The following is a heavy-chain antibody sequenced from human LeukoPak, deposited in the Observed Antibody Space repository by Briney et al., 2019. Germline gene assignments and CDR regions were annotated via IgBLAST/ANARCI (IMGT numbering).Heavy chain of an antibody. D-gene: IGHD3-10*01. CDR3: AAIGAHSFDY. Sequence: ASVKVSCKTSRYTFTNYAMDWARQAPGQGLEFMGWSNTGTGNPTYAQGFTGRIVFSLDTSVSTAYLHINTLKPEDTAVYYCAAIGAHSFDYWGQGTLVTVSS. CDR2: SNTGTGNP. CDR1: RYTFTNYA. J-gene: IGHJ4*02. V-gene: IGHV7-4-1*02.